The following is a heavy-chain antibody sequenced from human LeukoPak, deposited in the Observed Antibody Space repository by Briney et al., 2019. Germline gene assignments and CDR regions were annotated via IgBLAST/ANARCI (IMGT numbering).Heavy chain of an antibody. CDR2: ISSGSDYT. D-gene: IGHD3-10*01. J-gene: IGHJ2*01. CDR1: GFSFSSHG. Sequence: GGSLRLSCAASGFSFSSHGISWVRQAPWKGPEWVSSISSGSDYTFYADSVNGRFTISRDNSKNTLYLQMNSLRAGDTAIYHCAKIGVIGNWYYDVWGRGTLVTVSS. V-gene: IGHV3-23*01. CDR3: AKIGVIGNWYYDV.